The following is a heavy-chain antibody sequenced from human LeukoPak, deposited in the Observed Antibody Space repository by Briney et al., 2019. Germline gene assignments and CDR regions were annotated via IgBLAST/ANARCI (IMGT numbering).Heavy chain of an antibody. CDR2: IYSGGST. Sequence: GGSLRLSCAASGFTVSSSYMSWVRQAPGKGLEWVSLIYSGGSTYYAASVKGRFTISRDNSKNTLYLQMNSLRPEDTAVYYCAKTTIRSFRLQRTDFDYWGQGTLVTVSS. J-gene: IGHJ4*02. CDR3: AKTTIRSFRLQRTDFDY. CDR1: GFTVSSSY. D-gene: IGHD1-14*01. V-gene: IGHV3-53*01.